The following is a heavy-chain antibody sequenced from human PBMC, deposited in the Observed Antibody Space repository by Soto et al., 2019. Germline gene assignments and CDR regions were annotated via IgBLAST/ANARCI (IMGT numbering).Heavy chain of an antibody. Sequence: EVQLLESGGGLVQPGGSLRLSCAASGFTFSGYAMSWVRQAPGKGLEWVSAISGSGGSTYYADSVKGRFTISRDNSKNTLYLQMNSLRAEDTAVYYCAKVRNWGLKYGMDVWGQGTTVTVSS. D-gene: IGHD7-27*01. CDR3: AKVRNWGLKYGMDV. CDR1: GFTFSGYA. J-gene: IGHJ6*02. V-gene: IGHV3-23*01. CDR2: ISGSGGST.